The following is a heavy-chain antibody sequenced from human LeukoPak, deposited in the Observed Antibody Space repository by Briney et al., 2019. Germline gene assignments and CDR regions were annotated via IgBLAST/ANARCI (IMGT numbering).Heavy chain of an antibody. J-gene: IGHJ4*02. CDR3: ARDGMIGPFDY. V-gene: IGHV3-66*01. D-gene: IGHD3-22*01. CDR1: GFTVSSNY. CDR2: IYSGGST. Sequence: GGSLRLSCAASGFTVSSNYMSWVRRAPGKGLEWVSVIYSGGSTYYADSVKGRFTISRDNSKNTLYLQMNSLRAEDTAVYYCARDGMIGPFDYWGQGTLVTVSS.